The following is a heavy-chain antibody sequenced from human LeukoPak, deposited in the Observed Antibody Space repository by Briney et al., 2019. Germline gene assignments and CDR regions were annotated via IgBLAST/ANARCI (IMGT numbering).Heavy chain of an antibody. D-gene: IGHD4-17*01. Sequence: ASVKVSCKVSGYTLTELSMHWVRQAPGKGLEWMGGFDPEDGETIYAQKFQGRVTMTEDTSTDTAYMELSSLRSEDTAVYYCARAYGDYGSNWFDPWGQGTLVTVSS. CDR2: FDPEDGET. V-gene: IGHV1-24*01. J-gene: IGHJ5*02. CDR1: GYTLTELS. CDR3: ARAYGDYGSNWFDP.